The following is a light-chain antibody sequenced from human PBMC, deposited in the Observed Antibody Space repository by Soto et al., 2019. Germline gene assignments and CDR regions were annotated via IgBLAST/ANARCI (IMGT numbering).Light chain of an antibody. CDR1: RSISFY. J-gene: IGKJ1*01. V-gene: IGKV1-39*01. Sequence: DIQMTQSPSSLSASVGDRVTITCRASRSISFYLNWYQQKAGKAPNVLIYAASNLQSGVPPRFNGSGSGTEFTLTISSLQHEDFASYYCQQSYGTPPTFGQGTKVDIK. CDR3: QQSYGTPPT. CDR2: AAS.